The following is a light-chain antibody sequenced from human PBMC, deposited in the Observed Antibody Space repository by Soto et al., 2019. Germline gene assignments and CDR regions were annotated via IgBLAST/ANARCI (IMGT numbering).Light chain of an antibody. Sequence: QSVLTQSPSASGTPGQRVTISCSGSRSNIGTYTVNWYQQLPGTAPTLLIYRNHQRPSGVPDRFSGSKSGTSASLAISGPQSEDEADYYCVAWDDRLRAVVFGGGTKVTVL. V-gene: IGLV1-44*01. CDR1: RSNIGTYT. J-gene: IGLJ2*01. CDR2: RNH. CDR3: VAWDDRLRAVV.